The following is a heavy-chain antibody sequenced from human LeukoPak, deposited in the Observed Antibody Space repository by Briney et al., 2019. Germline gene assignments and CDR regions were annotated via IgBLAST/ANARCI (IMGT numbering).Heavy chain of an antibody. CDR3: ARGTSYDILTGYQNWFDP. D-gene: IGHD3-9*01. CDR1: GYTFTSYD. CDR2: MNPNSGNT. J-gene: IGHJ5*02. Sequence: ASVKVSCKASGYTFTSYDINWVRQATGQGLEWMGWMNPNSGNTGYAQKFQGRVTMTRNTPISTAYMELSSLRSEDTAVYYCARGTSYDILTGYQNWFDPWGQGTLVTVSS. V-gene: IGHV1-8*01.